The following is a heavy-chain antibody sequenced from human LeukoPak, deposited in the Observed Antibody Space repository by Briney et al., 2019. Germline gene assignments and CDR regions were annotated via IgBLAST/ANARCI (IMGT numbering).Heavy chain of an antibody. CDR1: GGSFSGYY. Sequence: SETLSLTCAAYGGSFSGYYWSWIRQPPGKGLEWIGEINHSGSTNYNPSLKSRVTISVDTSKNQFSLRLSSVTAADTAVYFCARGAGVGTTVVYYYYGMDVWGQGTTVTVSS. J-gene: IGHJ6*02. CDR3: ARGAGVGTTVVYYYYGMDV. D-gene: IGHD2-2*01. V-gene: IGHV4-34*01. CDR2: INHSGST.